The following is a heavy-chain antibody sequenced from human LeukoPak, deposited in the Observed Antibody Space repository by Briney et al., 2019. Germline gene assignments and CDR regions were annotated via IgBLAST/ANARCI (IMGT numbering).Heavy chain of an antibody. CDR3: ARDPDTSSKVDY. CDR1: GFRFSDHY. D-gene: IGHD1-14*01. Sequence: GGSLRLSCAASGFRFSDHYMSWIRQTPGKGLEWVSHITNSGSAIYYADSVKGRFTISRDNAKNSLYLQMNSLRLEDTAIYYCARDPDTSSKVDYWGQGTLVTVSS. CDR2: ITNSGSAI. V-gene: IGHV3-11*01. J-gene: IGHJ4*02.